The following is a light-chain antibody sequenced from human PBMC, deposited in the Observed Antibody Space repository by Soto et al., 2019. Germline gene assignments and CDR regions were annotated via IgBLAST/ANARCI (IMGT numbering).Light chain of an antibody. CDR1: ERIYSAY. CDR2: GTS. J-gene: IGKJ5*01. CDR3: QQYRNSPIT. Sequence: EVVLTQSPGTLSLSLGERATLSCRASERIYSAYLGWYQQKPGQAPRLLIYGTSSRATGIPDRFSGSGSGADFTLTISRLEPEDFAVYYCQQYRNSPITFGQGTRLEIK. V-gene: IGKV3-20*01.